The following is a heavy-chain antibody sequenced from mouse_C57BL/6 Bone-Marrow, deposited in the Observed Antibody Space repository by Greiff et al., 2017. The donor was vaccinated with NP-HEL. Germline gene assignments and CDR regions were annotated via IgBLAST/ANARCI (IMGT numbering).Heavy chain of an antibody. V-gene: IGHV1-69*01. D-gene: IGHD2-5*01. CDR1: GYTFTSYW. CDR3: AREAYSNYDY. J-gene: IGHJ2*01. Sequence: QVQLQQPGAELVMPGASVKLSCKASGYTFTSYWMHWVKQRPGQGLEWIGEIDPSDSYTNYNQKFKGKSTLTVDKSSSTAYMQLSSLTSEDSAVYYCAREAYSNYDYWGQGTTVTVSS. CDR2: IDPSDSYT.